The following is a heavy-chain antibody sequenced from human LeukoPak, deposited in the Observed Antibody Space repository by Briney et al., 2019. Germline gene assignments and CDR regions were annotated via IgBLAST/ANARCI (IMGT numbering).Heavy chain of an antibody. CDR3: TRDYYDSSGLPFDY. CDR1: GFTFSSYA. V-gene: IGHV3-23*01. CDR2: ISGSGGST. Sequence: PGGSLRLSCAASGFTFSSYAMSWVRQAPGKGLEWVSAISGSGGSTYYADSVKGRFTNSRDNAKNSLYLQMNSLRAEDTALYYCTRDYYDSSGLPFDYWGQGTLVTVSS. J-gene: IGHJ4*02. D-gene: IGHD3-22*01.